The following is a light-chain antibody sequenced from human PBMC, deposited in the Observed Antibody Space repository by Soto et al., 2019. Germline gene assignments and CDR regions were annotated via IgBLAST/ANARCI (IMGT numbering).Light chain of an antibody. Sequence: DIQMTQSPSSLSASVGDRVTITCRASQAISNYLAWYQQKPGKVPKLLIYAASTLQSEVPSRFSGSGSGTDLTLPISSLQPEHVATYYCQKYNGVPLTFGGGTKAEIK. CDR2: AAS. CDR1: QAISNY. V-gene: IGKV1-27*01. CDR3: QKYNGVPLT. J-gene: IGKJ4*01.